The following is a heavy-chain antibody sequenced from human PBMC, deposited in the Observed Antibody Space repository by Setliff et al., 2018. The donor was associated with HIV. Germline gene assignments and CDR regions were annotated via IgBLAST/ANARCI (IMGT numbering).Heavy chain of an antibody. CDR1: GYTFTSYA. Sequence: ASVKVSCKASGYTFTSYAMNWVRQAPGQGLEWMGRISTNTGNPTYAQGFTGRFVFSLDTSVSTAYLQISSLKAEDTAVHYCARKQSWSSGGEAFDIWGQGTMVTVSS. CDR3: ARKQSWSSGGEAFDI. CDR2: ISTNTGNP. J-gene: IGHJ3*02. D-gene: IGHD2-8*01. V-gene: IGHV7-4-1*02.